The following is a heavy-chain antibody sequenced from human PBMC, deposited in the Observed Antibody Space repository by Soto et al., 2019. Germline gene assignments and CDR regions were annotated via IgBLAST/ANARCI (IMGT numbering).Heavy chain of an antibody. J-gene: IGHJ4*02. CDR3: ARKLQGYYFDY. CDR1: GFTFSSYG. V-gene: IGHV3-30-3*01. Sequence: GGSLRLSCAASGFTFSSYGIHWVRQAPGKGLEWVAAISSDGSNKYYADSVKGRFTISRDNSKNTVSLQINSLRAEDTAVYFCARKLQGYYFDYWGQGTLVNVYS. CDR2: ISSDGSNK.